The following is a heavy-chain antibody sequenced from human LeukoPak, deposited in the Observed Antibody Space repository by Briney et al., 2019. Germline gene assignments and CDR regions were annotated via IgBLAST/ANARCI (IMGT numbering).Heavy chain of an antibody. CDR2: IYISGST. V-gene: IGHV3-66*01. CDR1: GFSVSNNY. CDR3: ARGQGS. J-gene: IGHJ5*02. Sequence: SGGSLRLSCAASGFSVSNNYMTWVRQAPGKGLEWVSVIYISGSTYYADSVKGRFTISRDNSKNTLYLQLNSLGAEDTAVYYCARGQGSWGQGTLVTVSS.